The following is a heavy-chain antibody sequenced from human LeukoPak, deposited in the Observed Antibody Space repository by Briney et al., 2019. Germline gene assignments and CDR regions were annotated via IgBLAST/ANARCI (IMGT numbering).Heavy chain of an antibody. CDR3: AREMKLFGTDRGAFDI. CDR1: GFTFSSYW. Sequence: GGSLRLSYAASGFTFSSYWMHWVRQAPGKGLVWVSRINSEGSITSYADSVKGRFTISRDNAKNTLYLQMNSLRAEDTAVYFCAREMKLFGTDRGAFDIWGQGTMVTVSS. CDR2: INSEGSIT. V-gene: IGHV3-74*01. D-gene: IGHD3-10*02. J-gene: IGHJ3*02.